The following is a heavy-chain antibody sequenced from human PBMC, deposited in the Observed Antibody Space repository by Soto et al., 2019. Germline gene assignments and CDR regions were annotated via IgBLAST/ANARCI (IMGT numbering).Heavy chain of an antibody. Sequence: ASVKVSCKASGYTFTSYGISWVRQAPGQGLEWMGWISVYNGNTKYAQKLQGRSTMTTDTMTSTAYMELRSLRSDDTAVYYCAREYDTGIAAAGSFDYWGQGTLVTVSS. CDR2: ISVYNGNT. J-gene: IGHJ4*02. CDR3: AREYDTGIAAAGSFDY. CDR1: GYTFTSYG. V-gene: IGHV1-18*01. D-gene: IGHD6-13*01.